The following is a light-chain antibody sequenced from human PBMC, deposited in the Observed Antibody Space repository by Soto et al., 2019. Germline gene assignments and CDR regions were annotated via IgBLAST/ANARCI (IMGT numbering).Light chain of an antibody. V-gene: IGKV3-20*01. J-gene: IGKJ1*01. CDR2: GAS. CDR3: QECGSSPT. Sequence: EVVLTQWPVTLPLSPGERATLSCRASQSVSRSYLAWEQQKPGQAPRLLIYGASRRAPGMPDRLCGSGCGTVCTPTNSRLECDDFAVYLGQECGSSPTVGQGTKVDI. CDR1: QSVSRSY.